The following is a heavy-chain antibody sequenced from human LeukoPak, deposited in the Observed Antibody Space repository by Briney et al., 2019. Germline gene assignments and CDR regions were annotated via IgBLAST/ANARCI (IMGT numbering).Heavy chain of an antibody. CDR3: AKGLLIVVVPGPIDY. Sequence: PGRSLRLSCAASGFTFSSYAMHWVRQAPGKGLKWVAVISFDGNNKYYADSVKGRFTLSRDNSKNTLYLQMNSLRTEDTAVYYCAKGLLIVVVPGPIDYWGQGTLVTVSS. D-gene: IGHD2-2*01. J-gene: IGHJ4*02. CDR2: ISFDGNNK. V-gene: IGHV3-30*01. CDR1: GFTFSSYA.